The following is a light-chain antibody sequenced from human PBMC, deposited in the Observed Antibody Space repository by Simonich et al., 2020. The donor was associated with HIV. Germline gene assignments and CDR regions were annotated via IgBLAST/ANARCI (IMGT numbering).Light chain of an antibody. Sequence: QSVLTQPPSVSGAPGQRVTISCTGSRSNIGAGYDVHWYQQLPGTAPKLLIYGNSNRPSGVPDRFSGSKSGTSASLAITGLQVDDEADYYCQSSDSSLSGSVFGGGTKLTVL. V-gene: IGLV1-40*01. CDR1: RSNIGAGYD. CDR3: QSSDSSLSGSV. CDR2: GNS. J-gene: IGLJ3*02.